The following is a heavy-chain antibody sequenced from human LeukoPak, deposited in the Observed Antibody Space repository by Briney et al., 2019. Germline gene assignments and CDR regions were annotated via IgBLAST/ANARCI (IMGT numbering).Heavy chain of an antibody. V-gene: IGHV3-7*03. CDR1: GFTFSSYW. J-gene: IGHJ4*02. CDR2: INHNGNVN. D-gene: IGHD2-21*01. Sequence: GGSLRLSCAASGFTFSSYWMNGARQAPGEGLEWVARINHNGNVNYYVDSVKGRFTISRDNAKNSLYLQMSTLRDEDTAVYYCARANPLVVPYFDYWGQGTLVTVSS. CDR3: ARANPLVVPYFDY.